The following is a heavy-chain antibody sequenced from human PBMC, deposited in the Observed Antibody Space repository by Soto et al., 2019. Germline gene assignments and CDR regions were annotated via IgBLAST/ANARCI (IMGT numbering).Heavy chain of an antibody. J-gene: IGHJ5*01. V-gene: IGHV4-59*08. Sequence: SETLSLTCTVSGGSISGHYWSWIRQPPGKGLEYIGYIADIGSTNYNPSLESRVTISVDTSKNQFSLNLRSVTAADTAVYYCARPLAGPGLGWIDSWGQGRLVTVSS. D-gene: IGHD3-16*01. CDR2: IADIGST. CDR3: ARPLAGPGLGWIDS. CDR1: GGSISGHY.